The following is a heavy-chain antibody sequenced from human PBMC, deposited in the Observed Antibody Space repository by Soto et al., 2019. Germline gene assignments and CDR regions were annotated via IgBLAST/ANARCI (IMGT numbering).Heavy chain of an antibody. J-gene: IGHJ3*02. Sequence: QVQLVQSGAEVKKPGSSVKVSCKASGGTFSSYAISWVRQAPGQGLEWMGGIIPIFGTANYAQKFQGRVTITADESTSTAYMELSSLRSEDTAVYYCAREREDIVVVVAARGGAFDIWGQGTMVTVSS. CDR2: IIPIFGTA. V-gene: IGHV1-69*01. CDR3: AREREDIVVVVAARGGAFDI. D-gene: IGHD2-15*01. CDR1: GGTFSSYA.